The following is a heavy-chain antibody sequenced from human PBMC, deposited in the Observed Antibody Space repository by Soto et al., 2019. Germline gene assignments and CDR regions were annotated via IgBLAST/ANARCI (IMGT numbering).Heavy chain of an antibody. CDR1: GFTFSSYD. CDR3: AIGGPTVTTSYYYYGMDV. D-gene: IGHD4-4*01. CDR2: IGTAGDT. V-gene: IGHV3-13*01. J-gene: IGHJ6*02. Sequence: GVSLRLSCAASGFTFSSYDMHWVRQATGKGLEWVSAIGTAGDTYYPGSVKGRFTISRENAKNSLYLQMNSLRAEDTALFYCAIGGPTVTTSYYYYGMDVWGQGTTVTVSS.